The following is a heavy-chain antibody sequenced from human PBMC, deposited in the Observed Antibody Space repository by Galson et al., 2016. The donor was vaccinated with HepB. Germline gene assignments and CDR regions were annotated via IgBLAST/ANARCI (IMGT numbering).Heavy chain of an antibody. J-gene: IGHJ4*02. Sequence: SVKVSCKASGYTFTRYYTHWVRQAPGQGLEWMGIINPTGGSTKDAPKFQGRVNMTRDTSTSTVYMELSSLRSEDTAVYFCARGGYYDSSGSLRYWGQGTLVTVSS. V-gene: IGHV1-46*01. CDR1: GYTFTRYY. D-gene: IGHD3-22*01. CDR2: INPTGGST. CDR3: ARGGYYDSSGSLRY.